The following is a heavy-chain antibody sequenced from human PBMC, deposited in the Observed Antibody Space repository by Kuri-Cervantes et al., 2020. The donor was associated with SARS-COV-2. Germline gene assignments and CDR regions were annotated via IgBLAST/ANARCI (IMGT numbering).Heavy chain of an antibody. CDR2: INPSGGST. CDR1: GYTFTSYY. J-gene: IGHJ6*02. V-gene: IGHV1-46*01. D-gene: IGHD6-19*01. CDR3: ARGEGLKAVAETDNFGMAV. Sequence: ASVKVSCKASGYTFTSYYMHWVRQAPGQGLEWMGIINPSGGSTSYAQKFQGRVTMTRDTSTSTVYMELSRLRSEDTAVYYCARGEGLKAVAETDNFGMAVWGQGTTVTVSS.